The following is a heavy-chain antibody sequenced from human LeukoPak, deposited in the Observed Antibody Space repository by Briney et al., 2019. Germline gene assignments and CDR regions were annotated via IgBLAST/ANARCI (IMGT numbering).Heavy chain of an antibody. V-gene: IGHV3-21*01. CDR1: GFTFSSYS. D-gene: IGHD6-19*01. J-gene: IGHJ5*02. CDR3: ARSIAVAGTTYNWFDP. CDR2: ISSSSSYI. Sequence: PGGSLRLSCAASGFTFSSYSMNWVRQAPGKGLEWVSSISSSSSYIYYADSAKGRFTISRDNAKNSLYLQMNSLRAEDTAVYYCARSIAVAGTTYNWFDPWGQGTLVTVSS.